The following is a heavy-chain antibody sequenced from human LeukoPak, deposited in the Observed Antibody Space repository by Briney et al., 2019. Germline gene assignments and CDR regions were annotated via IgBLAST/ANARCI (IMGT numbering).Heavy chain of an antibody. V-gene: IGHV1-2*02. J-gene: IGHJ3*02. CDR3: AIHEEWELLTDDAFDI. D-gene: IGHD1-26*01. CDR1: GYTFTGYY. Sequence: ASVKVSCKASGYTFTGYYMHWVRQAPGQGLEWMGWINPNSGGTNCAQKFQGRVTMTRDTSISTAYMELSRLRSDDTAVYYCAIHEEWELLTDDAFDIWGQGTMVTVSS. CDR2: INPNSGGT.